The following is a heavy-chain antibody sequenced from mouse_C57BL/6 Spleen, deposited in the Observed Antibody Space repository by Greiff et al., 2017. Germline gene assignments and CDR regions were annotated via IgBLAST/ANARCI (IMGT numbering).Heavy chain of an antibody. J-gene: IGHJ4*01. CDR2: INYDGSST. CDR3: ARGGDYSYYAMDY. D-gene: IGHD1-1*01. CDR1: GFTFSDYY. Sequence: EVQVVESEGGLVQPGSSMKLSCTASGFTFSDYYMAWVRQVPEKGLEWVANINYDGSSTYYLDSLKSRFIISRDNAKNILYLQMSSLKSEDTATYYCARGGDYSYYAMDYWGQGTSVTVSS. V-gene: IGHV5-16*01.